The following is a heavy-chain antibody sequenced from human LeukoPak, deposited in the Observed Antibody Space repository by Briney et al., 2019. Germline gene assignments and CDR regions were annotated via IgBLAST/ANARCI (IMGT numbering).Heavy chain of an antibody. Sequence: GASVKVSCKASGYTFTSYGTSGVRQGPGQGLEWMGWISAYNGNTNYAQKLQGRVTMTTDTSTSTAYMELRSLRSDDTAVYYCAKYYDSSGLVIDYWGQGTLVTVSS. CDR2: ISAYNGNT. CDR1: GYTFTSYG. D-gene: IGHD3-22*01. V-gene: IGHV1-18*01. CDR3: AKYYDSSGLVIDY. J-gene: IGHJ4*02.